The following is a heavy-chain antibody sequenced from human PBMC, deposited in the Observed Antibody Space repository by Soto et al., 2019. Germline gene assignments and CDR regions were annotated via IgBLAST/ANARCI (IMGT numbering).Heavy chain of an antibody. CDR3: ARVAHGDYDY. CDR2: VNHSGST. J-gene: IGHJ4*02. CDR1: GGSFSGYY. Sequence: SETLSLTCAVYGGSFSGYYWSWIRQPPGKGLEWIGEVNHSGSTNYNPSLKSRVTISVDTSKNQFSLKLSSVTAADTAVYYCARVAHGDYDYWGQGTLVTVSS. D-gene: IGHD1-26*01. V-gene: IGHV4-34*01.